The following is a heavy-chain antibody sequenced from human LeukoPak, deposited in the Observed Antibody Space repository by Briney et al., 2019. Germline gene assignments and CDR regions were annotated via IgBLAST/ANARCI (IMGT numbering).Heavy chain of an antibody. V-gene: IGHV1-8*01. J-gene: IGHJ4*02. Sequence: ASVKVSCKASGYTFTSYDINWVRQAAGQGLEWRGWMNPNSGNTGYAQKFQGRVTMTRNTSISTAYMELSSLRSEDTAVYYCARGTTDSSGYYVDYWGQGTLVTVSS. CDR3: ARGTTDSSGYYVDY. CDR1: GYTFTSYD. CDR2: MNPNSGNT. D-gene: IGHD3-22*01.